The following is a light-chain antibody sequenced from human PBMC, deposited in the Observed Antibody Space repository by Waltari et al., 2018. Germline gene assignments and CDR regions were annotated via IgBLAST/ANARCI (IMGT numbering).Light chain of an antibody. CDR3: QHYTRYSIT. V-gene: IGKV1-5*01. CDR2: DAY. CDR1: QSLNSW. Sequence: DIQMTQSPSTLSASIGDRVTITCRASQSLNSWLAWYQQSPGKAPKLLVYDAYTLQSGVPSRFSGSGSGTEFTLTISSLQPEDFATYYCQHYTRYSITFGQGTRLEIK. J-gene: IGKJ5*01.